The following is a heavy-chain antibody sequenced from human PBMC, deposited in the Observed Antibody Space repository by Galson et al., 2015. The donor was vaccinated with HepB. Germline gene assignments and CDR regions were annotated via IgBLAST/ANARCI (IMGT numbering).Heavy chain of an antibody. D-gene: IGHD4-17*01. V-gene: IGHV1-2*04. J-gene: IGHJ4*02. CDR1: GSTFTGYY. Sequence: SVTVSCKASGSTFTGYYMHWVRQAPGQGLEWMGWINPNSGGTNYAQKFQGWVTMTRDTSISTAYMELSRLRSDDTAVYYCARGGPSHDYGDFPHRRPSDYFDYWGQGTLVTVSS. CDR2: INPNSGGT. CDR3: ARGGPSHDYGDFPHRRPSDYFDY.